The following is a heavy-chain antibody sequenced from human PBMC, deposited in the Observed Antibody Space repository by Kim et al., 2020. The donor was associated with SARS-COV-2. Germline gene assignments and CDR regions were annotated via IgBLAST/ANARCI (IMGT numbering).Heavy chain of an antibody. CDR3: ARAVESSSWYTPRLAVAGTFDY. V-gene: IGHV1-3*01. CDR2: INAGNGNT. Sequence: ASVKVSCKASGYTFTSYAMHWVRQAPGQRLEGMGWINAGNGNTKYSQKFQCRVTITRDTSASTAYMELSSLRSEDTALYYSARAVESSSWYTPRLAVAGTFDYWGQGRLVAVA. CDR1: GYTFTSYA. D-gene: IGHD6-19*01. J-gene: IGHJ4*02.